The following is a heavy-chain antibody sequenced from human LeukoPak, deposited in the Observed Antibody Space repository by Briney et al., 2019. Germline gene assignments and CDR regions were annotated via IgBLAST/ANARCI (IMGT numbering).Heavy chain of an antibody. CDR3: ATLAYCGGDCYSNFDY. CDR2: INPSGGST. J-gene: IGHJ4*02. D-gene: IGHD2-21*02. V-gene: IGHV1-46*01. Sequence: GASVKDSCKASGYTFTSYYMHWVRQAPGQGLEWMGIINPSGGSTSYAQKFQGRVTMTRDTSTSTVYMELSSLRSEDTAVYYCATLAYCGGDCYSNFDYWGQGTLVTVSS. CDR1: GYTFTSYY.